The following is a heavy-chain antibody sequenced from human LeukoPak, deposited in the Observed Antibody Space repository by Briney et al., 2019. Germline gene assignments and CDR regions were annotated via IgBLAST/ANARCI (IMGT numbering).Heavy chain of an antibody. Sequence: SETLSLTCTVSGGSISSYYWRWIRQPPGKELEWIGYIYYSGSTSYNPSLTSRVTMSVDTSKNQFSLNLTAVTAADAAVYYCARNFDTSGYYVFFDHWGQGALVTVSS. D-gene: IGHD3-22*01. CDR1: GGSISSYY. J-gene: IGHJ4*02. CDR3: ARNFDTSGYYVFFDH. CDR2: IYYSGST. V-gene: IGHV4-59*01.